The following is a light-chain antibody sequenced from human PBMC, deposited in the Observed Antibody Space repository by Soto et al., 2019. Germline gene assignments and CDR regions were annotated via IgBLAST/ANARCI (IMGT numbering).Light chain of an antibody. CDR1: QSISSY. V-gene: IGKV1-39*01. CDR3: QQSYSTSSYT. J-gene: IGKJ2*01. Sequence: DIQMTQSPSSLSASVGDRVTITCRASQSISSYLNWYQQKPGKAPKLLIYAASSLQSGVPSRFSGSGSGTDFTHTISSLQPEDFATYYCQQSYSTSSYTFGQGTKLEIK. CDR2: AAS.